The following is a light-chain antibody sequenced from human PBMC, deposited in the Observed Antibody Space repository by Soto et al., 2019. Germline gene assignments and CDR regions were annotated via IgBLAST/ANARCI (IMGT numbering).Light chain of an antibody. CDR2: AAS. V-gene: IGKV1-39*01. CDR3: QQSYSTLLT. Sequence: DIQMTQSPSSLSASVGDRVTITCRASQSINSYLNWYQQKPGKAPNLLIYAASSLQSGVPSRFSGSGSGTDFTLTISRLQPEDFATYYCQQSYSTLLTFGGGTKVEIK. CDR1: QSINSY. J-gene: IGKJ4*01.